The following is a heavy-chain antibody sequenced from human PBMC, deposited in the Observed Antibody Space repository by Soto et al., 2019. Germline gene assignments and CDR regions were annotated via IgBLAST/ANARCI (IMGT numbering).Heavy chain of an antibody. CDR1: GFTFSSYG. CDR3: ARADRGSSLFYYYYGMDV. D-gene: IGHD6-6*01. CDR2: IWYDGSSK. V-gene: IGHV3-33*01. J-gene: IGHJ6*02. Sequence: GGSLRLSCAASGFTFSSYGMHWVRQAPGKGLEWVAVIWYDGSSKYYADSVKGRFTISRDNSKNTLYLQMDSLRAEDTAVYYCARADRGSSLFYYYYGMDVWGQGPTVTVSS.